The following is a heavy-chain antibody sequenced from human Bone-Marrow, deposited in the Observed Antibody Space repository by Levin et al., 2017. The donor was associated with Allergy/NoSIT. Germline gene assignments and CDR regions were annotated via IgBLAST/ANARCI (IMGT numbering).Heavy chain of an antibody. J-gene: IGHJ4*02. V-gene: IGHV3-15*01. CDR1: GITGKNAW. D-gene: IGHD1-26*01. Sequence: GESLKISCAASGITGKNAWMAWVRQPPGKGLEWVGRMKSRSDGATTEYAAPVKGRFTISRDESRNMVYLQMNSLKIDDTAVYYCTTDLVGATTDPYKWGQGTLVTVTS. CDR3: TTDLVGATTDPYK. CDR2: MKSRSDGATT.